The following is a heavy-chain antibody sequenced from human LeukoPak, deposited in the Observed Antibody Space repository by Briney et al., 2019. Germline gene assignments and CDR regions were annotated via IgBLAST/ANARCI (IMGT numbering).Heavy chain of an antibody. V-gene: IGHV3-48*03. CDR3: ARGNPEWELLVSGAFDI. D-gene: IGHD1-26*01. CDR1: GFTFSSYE. Sequence: PGGSLRLSCAASGFTFSSYEMNWVRQAPGKGLEWVSYISSSGSTIYYADSVKGRFTISRDNAKNSLYLQMNSLRAEDTAVYYCARGNPEWELLVSGAFDIWGQGTMVTVSS. J-gene: IGHJ3*02. CDR2: ISSSGSTI.